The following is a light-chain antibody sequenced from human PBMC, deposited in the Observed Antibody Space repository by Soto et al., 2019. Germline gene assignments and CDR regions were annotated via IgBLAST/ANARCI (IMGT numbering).Light chain of an antibody. V-gene: IGLV2-14*01. CDR3: SSYTTSSTHWV. Sequence: QSALTQPASVSGSPGQSITISCTGTSSDVGGYNYVSWYQQHPGKAPKLMIYEVSNRPSGVSNRFSGSKSDNTASLTISGLQAEDEADYYCSSYTTSSTHWVFGGGTKVTVL. CDR1: SSDVGGYNY. CDR2: EVS. J-gene: IGLJ3*02.